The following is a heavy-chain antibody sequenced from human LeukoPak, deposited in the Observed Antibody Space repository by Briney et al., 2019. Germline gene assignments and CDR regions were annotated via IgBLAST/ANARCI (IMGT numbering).Heavy chain of an antibody. V-gene: IGHV4-59*02. D-gene: IGHD6-19*01. CDR1: GGSVNNYY. Sequence: SETLSLTCIISGGSVNNYYWSWIRQPPGKGLEWIGYIYHSGSTNYNSSLESRVTISIDTSKNQFSLKLNSVTAADTAVYYCARGKYGGGWSHFDYWGQGTLVIVSS. CDR3: ARGKYGGGWSHFDY. CDR2: IYHSGST. J-gene: IGHJ4*02.